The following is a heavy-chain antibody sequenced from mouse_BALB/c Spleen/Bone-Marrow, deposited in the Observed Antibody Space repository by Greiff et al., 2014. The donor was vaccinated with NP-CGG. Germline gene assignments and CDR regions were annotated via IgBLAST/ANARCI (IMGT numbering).Heavy chain of an antibody. CDR1: GYTFTSYY. V-gene: IGHV1S81*02. D-gene: IGHD1-1*01. J-gene: IGHJ4*01. CDR3: TRTHYYGSRYYYAMDY. Sequence: VQLQQSGAELVKPGASVKLSCKASGYTFTSYYMYWVKQRPGQGLAWIGGINPSNGGTNFNEKFKSKATLTVDKSSSTAYMQLSSLTSEDSAVYYCTRTHYYGSRYYYAMDYWGQGTSVTVSS. CDR2: INPSNGGT.